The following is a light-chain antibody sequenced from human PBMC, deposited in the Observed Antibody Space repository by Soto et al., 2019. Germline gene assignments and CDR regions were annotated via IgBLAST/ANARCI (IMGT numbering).Light chain of an antibody. CDR2: EVN. V-gene: IGLV2-8*01. Sequence: QSALTQPPSASGSPGQSVAISCTGTSSDVGGYNYVSWYQQHPGKAPKLMIYEVNKRPSGVPDRFSGSKSGNTASLTVSGLQAEDEADYYCITYAGCSNFFGTGTKLTVL. CDR1: SSDVGGYNY. J-gene: IGLJ1*01. CDR3: ITYAGCSNF.